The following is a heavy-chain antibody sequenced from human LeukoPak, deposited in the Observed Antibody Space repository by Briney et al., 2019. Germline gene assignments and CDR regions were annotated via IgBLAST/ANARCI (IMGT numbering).Heavy chain of an antibody. Sequence: SETLSLTCTVSGGSISSYYWSWIRQPPPKGLEWIGYIYYSGSTNYNPSLKSRVTISVDTSKNQFSLKLSSVTAADTAVYYCARVSSGYTNWFDPWGQGTLVTVSS. CDR2: IYYSGST. CDR3: ARVSSGYTNWFDP. CDR1: GGSISSYY. J-gene: IGHJ5*02. V-gene: IGHV4-59*01. D-gene: IGHD3-22*01.